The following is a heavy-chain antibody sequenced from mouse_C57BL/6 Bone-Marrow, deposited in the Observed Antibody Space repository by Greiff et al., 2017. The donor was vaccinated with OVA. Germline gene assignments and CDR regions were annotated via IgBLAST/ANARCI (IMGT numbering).Heavy chain of an antibody. V-gene: IGHV1-26*01. Sequence: VQLQQSGPELVKPGASVKISCKASGYTFTDYYMNWVKQSHGKSLEWIGDINPNNGGTSYNQKFKGKATLTVDKSSSTAYMELRSLTSEDSAVYYCAREGNYEAMDYWGQGTSVTVSS. CDR2: INPNNGGT. CDR3: AREGNYEAMDY. CDR1: GYTFTDYY. J-gene: IGHJ4*01. D-gene: IGHD2-4*01.